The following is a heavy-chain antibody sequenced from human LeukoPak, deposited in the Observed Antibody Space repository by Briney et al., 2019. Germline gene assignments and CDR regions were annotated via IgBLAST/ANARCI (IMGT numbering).Heavy chain of an antibody. CDR1: GFSFSTSE. J-gene: IGHJ1*01. CDR2: ISSSGSYI. CDR3: VKGANYYDSSISD. V-gene: IGHV3-48*03. D-gene: IGHD3-22*01. Sequence: GGSLRLSCAASGFSFSTSEMNWVRQAPGKGLECISYISSSGSYIHYADSVKGRFTISRDNAKNTLYLQMNSLRAEDTAVYYCVKGANYYDSSISDWGQGTLVTVSS.